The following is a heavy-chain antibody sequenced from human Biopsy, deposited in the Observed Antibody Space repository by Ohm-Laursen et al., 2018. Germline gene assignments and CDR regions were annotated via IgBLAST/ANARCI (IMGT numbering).Heavy chain of an antibody. CDR2: IKEDGSEI. CDR3: ARGYSV. Sequence: SLRLSCSASGFSFRDYWMSWVRRAPGKGLEWVATIKEDGSEIKYVAPVKGRFTISRDNTESSLYLQMNNLTAEDTAVYYCARGYSVWGQGTLVTVSS. CDR1: GFSFRDYW. V-gene: IGHV3-7*01. D-gene: IGHD5-18*01. J-gene: IGHJ4*02.